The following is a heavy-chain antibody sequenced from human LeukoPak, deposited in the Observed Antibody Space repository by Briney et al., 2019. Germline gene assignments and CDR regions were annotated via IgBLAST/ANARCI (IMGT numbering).Heavy chain of an antibody. J-gene: IGHJ3*02. D-gene: IGHD4-17*01. CDR2: ISYIGTT. CDR3: ARDLVTVTKGFDI. V-gene: IGHV4-59*11. CDR1: GDSFSSHY. Sequence: SETLSLTCAVSGDSFSSHYWTWIRQLPGRGLEWIGYISYIGTTNYNPSLKSRVTISIDTSKNQFSLKLSSVTTADTAVYYCARDLVTVTKGFDIWGLGTMVSVSS.